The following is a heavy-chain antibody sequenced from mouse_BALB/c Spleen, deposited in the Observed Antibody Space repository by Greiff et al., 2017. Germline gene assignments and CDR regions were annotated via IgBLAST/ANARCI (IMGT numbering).Heavy chain of an antibody. CDR3: ARERGYDYDEAWFAY. CDR2: ISYSGST. CDR1: GYSITSDYA. J-gene: IGHJ3*01. V-gene: IGHV3-2*02. D-gene: IGHD2-4*01. Sequence: EVKLVESGPGLVKPSQSLSLTCTVTGYSITSDYAWNWLRQFPGNKLEWMGYISYSGSTSYNPSLKSRISITRDTSKNQFFLQLNSVTTEDTATYYCARERGYDYDEAWFAYWGQGTLVTVSA.